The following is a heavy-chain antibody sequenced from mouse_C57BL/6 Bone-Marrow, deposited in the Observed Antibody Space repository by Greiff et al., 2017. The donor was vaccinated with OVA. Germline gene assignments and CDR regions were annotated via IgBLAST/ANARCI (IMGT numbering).Heavy chain of an antibody. CDR3: SRLGY. CDR2: IDPSDSYT. CDR1: GYTFTSYW. Sequence: QVQLQQPGAELVKPGASVKLSCKASGYTFTSYWMQWVKQRPGQGLEWIGEIDPSDSYTNYNQKFKGKATLTVVTSSITAYMQLSSLTSADSAFYSCSRLGYWGQGPTLTVSS. V-gene: IGHV1-50*01. J-gene: IGHJ2*01.